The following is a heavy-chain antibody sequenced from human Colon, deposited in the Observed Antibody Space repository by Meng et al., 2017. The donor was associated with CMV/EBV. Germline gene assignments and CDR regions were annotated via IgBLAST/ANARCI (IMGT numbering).Heavy chain of an antibody. CDR1: LTFNEYS. CDR2: TRNKAKSYTT. V-gene: IGHV3-72*01. D-gene: IGHD5-24*01. Sequence: LTFNEYSMEWDRQEPGKGLEWIGRTRNKAKSYTTDYAASVIGRFSISRDDSENLVFLQMSSLKTEDTAVYFCARLGRGDNYKGAFDYWGQGTLVTVSS. J-gene: IGHJ4*02. CDR3: ARLGRGDNYKGAFDY.